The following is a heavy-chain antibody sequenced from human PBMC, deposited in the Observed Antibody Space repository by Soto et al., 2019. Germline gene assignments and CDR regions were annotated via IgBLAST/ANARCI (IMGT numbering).Heavy chain of an antibody. CDR2: ISSSSSYT. CDR1: GFTFSDYY. CDR3: ARDQGLGTYCSGGSCYPEGWFDP. Sequence: QVQLVESGGGLVKPGGSLRLSCAASGFTFSDYYMSWIRQAPGKGLEWVSYISSSSSYTNYADSVKGRFTISRDNAKNSLYLQMNSLRAEDTAVYYCARDQGLGTYCSGGSCYPEGWFDPWGQGTLVTVSS. J-gene: IGHJ5*02. D-gene: IGHD2-15*01. V-gene: IGHV3-11*06.